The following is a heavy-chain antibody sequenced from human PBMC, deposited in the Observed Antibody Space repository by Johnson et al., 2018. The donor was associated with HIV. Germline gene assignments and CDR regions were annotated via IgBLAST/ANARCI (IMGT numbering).Heavy chain of an antibody. Sequence: VESGGVVVQPGGSLRLSCAASGFTFDDYTMHWVRQAPGKGLDWVSLISWDGGSTYYADSVKGRFTISRDNRKNSLYLQMNSLRTEDTALYYCAKDGSGDVRGAFDIWGQGTMVTVSS. CDR3: AKDGSGDVRGAFDI. J-gene: IGHJ3*02. D-gene: IGHD3-10*02. CDR2: ISWDGGST. CDR1: GFTFDDYT. V-gene: IGHV3-43*01.